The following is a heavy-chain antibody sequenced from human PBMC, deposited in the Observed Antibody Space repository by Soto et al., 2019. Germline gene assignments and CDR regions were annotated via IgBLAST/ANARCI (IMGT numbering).Heavy chain of an antibody. CDR3: ASYYGPYSYYDMDV. J-gene: IGHJ6*02. CDR1: GGTFSSYA. V-gene: IGHV1-69*13. D-gene: IGHD3-16*01. Sequence: GASVKVSCKASGGTFSSYAISWVRQAPGQGLEWMGGIIPIFGTANYAQKFQGRVTITADESTSTAYMELSSLRSEDTAVYYCASYYGPYSYYDMDVWGQGTTVTVS. CDR2: IIPIFGTA.